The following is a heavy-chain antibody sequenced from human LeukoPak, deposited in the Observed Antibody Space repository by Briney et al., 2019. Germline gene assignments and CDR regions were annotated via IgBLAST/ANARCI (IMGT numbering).Heavy chain of an antibody. Sequence: SETLSLTCTVSGGSISSYYWSWIRQPPGKGLEWIGNSYYSGSTKYNPSLKSRVTISVDTSKNQFSLKANSVTAADTAVYYCAGDDSSSWWSYWGQGTLVTVSS. V-gene: IGHV4-59*01. CDR2: SYYSGST. D-gene: IGHD6-13*01. CDR1: GGSISSYY. CDR3: AGDDSSSWWSY. J-gene: IGHJ4*02.